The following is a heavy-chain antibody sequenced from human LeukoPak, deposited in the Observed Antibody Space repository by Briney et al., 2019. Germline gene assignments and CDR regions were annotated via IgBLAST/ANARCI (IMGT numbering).Heavy chain of an antibody. D-gene: IGHD3-10*01. CDR3: ARDYYGSGSYHY. V-gene: IGHV3-66*01. Sequence: GGSLRLSCAASGFTVSSNYMSWVRQAPGKGLEWVSVIYSGGSTYYADSVKGRLTISRDNSKNTLYLQMNSLRAEDTAVYYCARDYYGSGSYHYWGQGTLVTVSS. CDR1: GFTVSSNY. CDR2: IYSGGST. J-gene: IGHJ4*02.